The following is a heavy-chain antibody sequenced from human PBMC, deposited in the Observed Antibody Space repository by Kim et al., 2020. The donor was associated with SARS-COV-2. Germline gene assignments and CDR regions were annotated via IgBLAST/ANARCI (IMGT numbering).Heavy chain of an antibody. CDR2: IYSGGST. D-gene: IGHD3-22*01. CDR1: GFTVSSNY. J-gene: IGHJ6*01. CDR3: ARGGGYYDSSGQTKHYYYYYGMEE. V-gene: IGHV3-53*04. Sequence: GGSLRLSCAASGFTVSSNYMSWVRQAPGKGLEWVSVIYSGGSTYYADSVKGRFTISRHNSKNTLYLQMNSLRAEDTAVYYCARGGGYYDSSGQTKHYYYYYGMEEWGQGTTVTVSS.